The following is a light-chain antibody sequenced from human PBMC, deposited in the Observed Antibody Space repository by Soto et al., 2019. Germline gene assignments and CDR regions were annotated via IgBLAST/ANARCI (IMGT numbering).Light chain of an antibody. V-gene: IGLV2-14*01. Sequence: QSALTQPASVSGSPGQSITISCTGTSSDVGGYNYVSWYQQHPGKAPKLMIYEVSNRPSGVSNRFSGSKSGNTASLTISGLQAEDEADYYCSSYTSSSTLVVFGGVPNLTVL. CDR2: EVS. J-gene: IGLJ2*01. CDR3: SSYTSSSTLVV. CDR1: SSDVGGYNY.